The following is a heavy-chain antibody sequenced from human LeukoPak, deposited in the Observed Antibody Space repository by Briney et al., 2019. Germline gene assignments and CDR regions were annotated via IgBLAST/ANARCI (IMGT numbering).Heavy chain of an antibody. CDR2: IYYSGST. CDR1: GVSISRGAYY. Sequence: PSQTLSLTCTVSGVSISRGAYYWSWIRQYPGKGLEWIGYIYYSGSTSYNPSLQSRVTISVDTSKNQFSLKLSSVTAADTVVYYCARVPGAVAGPEQYYFDYWGQGSLVTVSS. V-gene: IGHV4-31*03. D-gene: IGHD6-19*01. CDR3: ARVPGAVAGPEQYYFDY. J-gene: IGHJ4*02.